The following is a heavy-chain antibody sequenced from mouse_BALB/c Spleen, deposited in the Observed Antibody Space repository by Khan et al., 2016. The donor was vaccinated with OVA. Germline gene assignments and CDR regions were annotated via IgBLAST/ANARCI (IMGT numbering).Heavy chain of an antibody. CDR2: ISYSGSS. Sequence: EVKLLESGPGLVKPSQSLSLTCTVTGYSITSGYGWNCIRQFPGNKLEWMGYISYSGSSYYNPFLTSLISITRNTSENQFFLQLNSVTTEDTATYNCARTARIKYWGQGTTLTVSA. CDR1: GYSITSGYG. V-gene: IGHV3-2*02. D-gene: IGHD1-2*01. J-gene: IGHJ2*01. CDR3: ARTARIKY.